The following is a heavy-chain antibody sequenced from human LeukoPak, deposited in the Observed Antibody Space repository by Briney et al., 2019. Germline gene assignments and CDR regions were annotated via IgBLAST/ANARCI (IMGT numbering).Heavy chain of an antibody. CDR3: ARDWMSSTSNAYFDY. Sequence: ASVKVSCTASGYTFTSYGISWVRQAPGQGLEWMGWISAYNGNTNYAQKLQGRVTMTTDTSTSTAYMELRSLRSDDTAVYYCARDWMSSTSNAYFDYWGQGTLVTVSS. CDR2: ISAYNGNT. D-gene: IGHD2-2*01. V-gene: IGHV1-18*01. J-gene: IGHJ4*02. CDR1: GYTFTSYG.